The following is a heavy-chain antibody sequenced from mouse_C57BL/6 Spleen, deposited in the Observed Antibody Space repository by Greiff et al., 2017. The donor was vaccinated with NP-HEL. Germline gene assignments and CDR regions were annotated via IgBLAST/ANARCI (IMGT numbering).Heavy chain of an antibody. CDR1: GFTFSSYG. Sequence: EVQRVESGGDFVKPGGSLKLSCAASGFTFSSYGMSLVRQPPDKRLEWVATISSGGSYTYYPDSVTGRFTISRDNAKNTLYLQMSSLKSEDTAMYYCARRPNWDYFDYWGQGTTLTVSS. CDR2: ISSGGSYT. J-gene: IGHJ2*01. CDR3: ARRPNWDYFDY. V-gene: IGHV5-6*01. D-gene: IGHD4-1*01.